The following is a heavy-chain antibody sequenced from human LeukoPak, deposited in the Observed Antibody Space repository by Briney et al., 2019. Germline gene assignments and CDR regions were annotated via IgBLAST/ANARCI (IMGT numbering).Heavy chain of an antibody. D-gene: IGHD2-2*01. CDR3: APHLSVVVPGAQYGMDV. CDR1: GFTFSSFW. CDR2: INSDGSST. J-gene: IGHJ6*02. Sequence: GGSLRLSCGASGFTFSSFWMHWVRQAPGKGLVWVSRINSDGSSTSYADSVKGRFTISRDNAKNMLYLQMNSLRAEDTAVCYCAPHLSVVVPGAQYGMDVWGQGTTVTVSS. V-gene: IGHV3-74*01.